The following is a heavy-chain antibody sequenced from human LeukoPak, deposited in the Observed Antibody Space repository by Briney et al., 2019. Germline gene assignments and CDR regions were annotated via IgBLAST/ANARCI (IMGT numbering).Heavy chain of an antibody. D-gene: IGHD3-22*01. J-gene: IGHJ4*02. CDR2: VHHGGST. CDR3: ARNDYYSADY. V-gene: IGHV4-4*02. CDR1: GYSISSGHW. Sequence: SETLSLTCAVSGYSISSGHWWSWVRQPPGKGLEWIGEVHHGGSTNYNPSLKSRVTISVDKSKNQFSLKLDSVTAADTAVYHRARNDYYSADYWGQGTLVTVSS.